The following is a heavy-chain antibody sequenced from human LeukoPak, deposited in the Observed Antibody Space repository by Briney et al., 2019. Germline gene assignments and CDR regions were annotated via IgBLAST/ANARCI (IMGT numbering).Heavy chain of an antibody. CDR2: ISNDGGGT. CDR1: GFIFNNYG. D-gene: IGHD3-22*01. CDR3: AKGSSGYFSDL. J-gene: IGHJ5*02. Sequence: GGSLRLSCAASGFIFNNYGLVWVRQAPGKGLEWVSAISNDGGGTTYADFVKGRFTISRDNSKNTLFLQMDSLRAEDTALYYCAKGSSGYFSDLWGQGTLVTVSS. V-gene: IGHV3-23*01.